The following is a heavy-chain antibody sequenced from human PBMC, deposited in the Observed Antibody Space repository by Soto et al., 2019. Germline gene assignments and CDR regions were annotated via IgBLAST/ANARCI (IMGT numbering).Heavy chain of an antibody. D-gene: IGHD6-19*01. J-gene: IGHJ4*02. CDR3: ARVGAVADPVYYFDY. CDR2: IYHSGST. Sequence: LSLTCAVSGGSISSSNWWSWVRQPPGKGLERIGEIYHSGSTNYNPSLKSRVTISVDKPKNQFSLKLSSVTAADTAVYYCARVGAVADPVYYFDYWGQGTLVTVSS. CDR1: GGSISSSNW. V-gene: IGHV4-4*02.